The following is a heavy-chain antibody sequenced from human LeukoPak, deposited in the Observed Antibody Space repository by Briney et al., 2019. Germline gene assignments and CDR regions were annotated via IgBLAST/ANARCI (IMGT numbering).Heavy chain of an antibody. D-gene: IGHD6-25*01. J-gene: IGHJ4*02. V-gene: IGHV3-11*01. CDR2: ISGSGSTT. CDR3: AKGAAKAGIDY. Sequence: GGSLRLSCAASGLSFSDYYMSWIRQAPGKGLEWVSYISGSGSTTSYADSVKGRFTISRDKAKNSLYLQMNSLRAEDTAVYYCAKGAAKAGIDYWGQGTLVTVSS. CDR1: GLSFSDYY.